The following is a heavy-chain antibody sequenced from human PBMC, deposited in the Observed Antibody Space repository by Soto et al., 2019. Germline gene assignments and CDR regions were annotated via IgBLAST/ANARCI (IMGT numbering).Heavy chain of an antibody. J-gene: IGHJ4*02. Sequence: SVKVSCKASGGTFSRYTISWVRQAPGQGLEWMGGITPIFGTANYAQKFQGRVTITADESTSTAYMELSRLRSEDTAVYYCARGWGYDSDTYYYAYWGQGTLVTVSS. D-gene: IGHD3-22*01. CDR1: GGTFSRYT. CDR2: ITPIFGTA. V-gene: IGHV1-69*13. CDR3: ARGWGYDSDTYYYAY.